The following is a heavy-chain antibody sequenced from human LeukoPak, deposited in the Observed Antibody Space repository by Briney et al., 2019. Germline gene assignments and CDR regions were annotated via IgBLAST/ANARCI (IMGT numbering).Heavy chain of an antibody. D-gene: IGHD3-22*01. Sequence: GGSLRLSCAASGFTFSNYWMHWVRPVRGKGLVWVSRLNGDGSSTSYADSVKGRFTISRDNAKNTLYLQMNSLRAEDTAVYYCARGPIDYYESSATIHYWGQGTLVTVSS. J-gene: IGHJ4*02. CDR2: LNGDGSST. CDR1: GFTFSNYW. CDR3: ARGPIDYYESSATIHY. V-gene: IGHV3-74*01.